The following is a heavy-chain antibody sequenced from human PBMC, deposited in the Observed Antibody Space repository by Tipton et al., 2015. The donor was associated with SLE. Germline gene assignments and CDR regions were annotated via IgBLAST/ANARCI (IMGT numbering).Heavy chain of an antibody. D-gene: IGHD3-22*01. CDR2: IYGNGNT. CDR1: DGSISTSY. Sequence: GLVKPSETLSLTCTVSDGSISTSYWSWIRQSPERRLEWIGYIYGNGNTNYNPSLKSRVTISVDTSKNQFSLRLSSVTAADTAVYYCARDYYDSRGYTLFDYWGQGALVTVSS. V-gene: IGHV4-59*12. CDR3: ARDYYDSRGYTLFDY. J-gene: IGHJ4*02.